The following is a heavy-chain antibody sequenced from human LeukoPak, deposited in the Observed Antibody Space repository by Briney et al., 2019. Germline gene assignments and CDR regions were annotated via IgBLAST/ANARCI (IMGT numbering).Heavy chain of an antibody. CDR1: GYTFTGYY. CDR3: ARDYDTSGPDY. CDR2: INPNSGGT. V-gene: IGHV1-2*02. Sequence: ASVKVSCKASGYTFTGYYMHWVRQAPGQGLEWMGWINPNSGGTNYAQKFQGRVSMTRDTSISTAYMELSRLRSDDTAMYYCARDYDTSGPDYWGQGTLVTVSS. J-gene: IGHJ4*02. D-gene: IGHD3-22*01.